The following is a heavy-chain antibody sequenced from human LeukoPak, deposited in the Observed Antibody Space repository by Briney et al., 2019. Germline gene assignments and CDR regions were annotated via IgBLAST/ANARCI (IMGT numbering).Heavy chain of an antibody. D-gene: IGHD6-13*01. V-gene: IGHV6-1*01. Sequence: SQTLSLTCAISGDSISSNSAAWNWIRQSPSKGLEWLGRTYYRSKWYNDYAVSVDSRITINPDTSKNQFSLQLNSVTPEDTAVYYCARDIKGYSSSWYTAIGWFDPWGQGTLVTVSS. CDR3: ARDIKGYSSSWYTAIGWFDP. CDR1: GDSISSNSAA. J-gene: IGHJ5*02. CDR2: TYYRSKWYN.